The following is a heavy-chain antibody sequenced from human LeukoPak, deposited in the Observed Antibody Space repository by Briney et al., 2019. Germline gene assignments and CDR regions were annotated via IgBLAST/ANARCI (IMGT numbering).Heavy chain of an antibody. CDR2: LNEDGSEK. V-gene: IGHV3-7*01. J-gene: IGHJ4*02. D-gene: IGHD5-24*01. Sequence: PGGSLRLSCTASGFTFRNSWMTWVRQAPGKGLEWVATLNEDGSEKYYVDSVKGRFTISRDNGKNSLYLQMYSLRAEDTAVYSCVRETLRDAHTYWGQGTLVTVSS. CDR1: GFTFRNSW. CDR3: VRETLRDAHTY.